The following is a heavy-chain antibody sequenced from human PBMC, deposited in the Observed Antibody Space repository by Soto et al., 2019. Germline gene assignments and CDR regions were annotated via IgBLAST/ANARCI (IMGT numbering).Heavy chain of an antibody. CDR2: IIPILGIA. Sequence: GASVKVSCKASGGTFSSYTISWVRQAPGQGLEWMGRIIPILGIANYAQKFQGRVTITADKSTSTAYMELSSLRSEDTAVYYCARAPKITMVRGVINPPDYWGQGTLVTVSS. D-gene: IGHD3-10*01. J-gene: IGHJ4*02. CDR3: ARAPKITMVRGVINPPDY. CDR1: GGTFSSYT. V-gene: IGHV1-69*02.